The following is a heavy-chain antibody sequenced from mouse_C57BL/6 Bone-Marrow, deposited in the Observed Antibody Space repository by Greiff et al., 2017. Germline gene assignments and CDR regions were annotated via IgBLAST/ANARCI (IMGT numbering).Heavy chain of an antibody. CDR3: TKDYDGSSPAWFAY. D-gene: IGHD1-1*01. V-gene: IGHV1-5*01. Sequence: VQLKQSGTVLARPGASVKMSCKTSGYTFTSYWMHWVKQRPGQGLEWIGAIYPGNSDTSYNQKFKGKAKLTAVTSASTAYMELSRLTNEDSAVYYCTKDYDGSSPAWFAYWGQGTLVTVSA. J-gene: IGHJ3*01. CDR1: GYTFTSYW. CDR2: IYPGNSDT.